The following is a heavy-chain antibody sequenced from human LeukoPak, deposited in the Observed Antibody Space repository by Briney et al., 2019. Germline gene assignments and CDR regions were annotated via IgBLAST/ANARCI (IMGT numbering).Heavy chain of an antibody. V-gene: IGHV4-61*01. CDR1: GGSVSSGSYY. CDR2: IYYSGST. D-gene: IGHD2-15*01. Sequence: SETLSLTCTVSGGSVSSGSYYWSWIRQPPGKGLEWIGYIYYSGSTNYNPPLKSRVTISVDTSKNQFSLKLSSVTAADTAVYYCARKVAATPFDYWGQGTLVTVSS. J-gene: IGHJ4*02. CDR3: ARKVAATPFDY.